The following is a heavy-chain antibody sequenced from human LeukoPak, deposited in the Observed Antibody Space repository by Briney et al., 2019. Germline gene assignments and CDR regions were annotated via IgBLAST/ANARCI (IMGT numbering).Heavy chain of an antibody. J-gene: IGHJ4*02. CDR1: GFTFSSYA. D-gene: IGHD3-10*01. CDR3: ASSGLLWFGELLH. V-gene: IGHV3-30*04. Sequence: GGSLRLSCAASGFTFSSYAMHWVRQAPGKGLEWVAVISYDGSNKYYADSVKGRFTISRDNSKNTLYLQMNSLRAEDTAVYYCASSGLLWFGELLHWGQGTLVTVSS. CDR2: ISYDGSNK.